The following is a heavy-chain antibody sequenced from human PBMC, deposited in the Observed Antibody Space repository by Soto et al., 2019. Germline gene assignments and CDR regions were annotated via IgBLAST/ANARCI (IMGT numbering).Heavy chain of an antibody. J-gene: IGHJ6*02. CDR3: VKSLYYYGSGSHHYYYGMDV. D-gene: IGHD3-10*01. V-gene: IGHV3-64D*06. CDR1: GFTFSSYA. CDR2: ISSNGGST. Sequence: GGSLRLSCSASGFTFSSYAMHWVRQAPGKGLEYVSAISSNGGSTYYADSVKGRFTISRDNSKNTLYLQMSSLRAEDTAVYYCVKSLYYYGSGSHHYYYGMDVWGQGTTVTVSS.